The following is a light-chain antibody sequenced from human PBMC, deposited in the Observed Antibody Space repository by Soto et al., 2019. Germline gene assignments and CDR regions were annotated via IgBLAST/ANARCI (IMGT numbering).Light chain of an antibody. CDR3: QQYHYWWT. J-gene: IGKJ1*01. V-gene: IGKV3-15*01. CDR2: DTS. CDR1: QSVSSN. Sequence: EIGMTQSPATLSVSPRERATYSCRSSQSVSSNLAWYQQKPGQAPRLLIYDTSTRATGIPARFSGSGSGTEFTLTFSCLQSEDFAVYYCQQYHYWWTFGHGTKVDIK.